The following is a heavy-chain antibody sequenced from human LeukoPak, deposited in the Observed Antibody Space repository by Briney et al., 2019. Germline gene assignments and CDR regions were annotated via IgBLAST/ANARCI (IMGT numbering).Heavy chain of an antibody. J-gene: IGHJ4*02. Sequence: GGSLRLSCAASASTFSGNWMHWVRQAPGKGLEWVASIDQHGRDKYFLDSVKGRFTISRDNPKSSLYLQMNNLRAEDTAVYYCVRGSGWFFGFWGQGSLVTVSS. V-gene: IGHV3-7*01. D-gene: IGHD6-19*01. CDR3: VRGSGWFFGF. CDR1: ASTFSGNW. CDR2: IDQHGRDK.